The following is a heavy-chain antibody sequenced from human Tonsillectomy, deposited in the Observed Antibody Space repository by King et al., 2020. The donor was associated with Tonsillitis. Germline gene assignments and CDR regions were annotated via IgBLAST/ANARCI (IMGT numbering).Heavy chain of an antibody. D-gene: IGHD3-10*01. Sequence: VQLQESGPGLVKPSQTLSLTCTVSGGSISSGNYYWAWIRQPAGKGLEWIGRIYTSGSTTYNPSLKRRITMSLDTSTNQFSLTLSSVTAADTAVYYCARDYPPSGTKFDYWGQGTLVTVSS. J-gene: IGHJ4*02. CDR1: GGSISSGNYY. V-gene: IGHV4-61*02. CDR2: IYTSGST. CDR3: ARDYPPSGTKFDY.